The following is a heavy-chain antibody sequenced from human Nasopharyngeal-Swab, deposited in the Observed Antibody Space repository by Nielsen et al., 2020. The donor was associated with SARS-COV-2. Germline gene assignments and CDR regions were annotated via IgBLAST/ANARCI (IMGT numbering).Heavy chain of an antibody. J-gene: IGHJ4*02. CDR1: GFTFSRYA. D-gene: IGHD3-10*01. Sequence: GGSLRLSCAASGFTFSRYAMHWVRQAQGKGLEWVAVIWYDGSNKYYADSVKGRFTISRENSKNTLYLQMNSLRAEDTAVYYCVRGLWFGELHGSGYWGQGTLVTVSS. CDR3: VRGLWFGELHGSGY. CDR2: IWYDGSNK. V-gene: IGHV3-33*01.